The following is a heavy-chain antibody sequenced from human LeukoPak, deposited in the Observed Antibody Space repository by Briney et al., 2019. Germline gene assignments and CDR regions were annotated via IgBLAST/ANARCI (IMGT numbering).Heavy chain of an antibody. V-gene: IGHV1-69*05. D-gene: IGHD2-2*01. CDR3: ARDLAPGLTVPAAMAVPQPFDP. Sequence: SVKVSCKASGGTFSSYAISWVRQASGQGLEWMGRIIPIFGTANYAQKFQGRVTITTDESTSTAYMELSSLRSEDTAVYYCARDLAPGLTVPAAMAVPQPFDPWGQGTLVTVSS. CDR2: IIPIFGTA. J-gene: IGHJ5*02. CDR1: GGTFSSYA.